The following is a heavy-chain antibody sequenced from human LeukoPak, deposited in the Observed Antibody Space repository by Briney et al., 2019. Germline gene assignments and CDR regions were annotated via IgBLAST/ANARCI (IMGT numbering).Heavy chain of an antibody. D-gene: IGHD3-10*01. CDR2: IRSKAYGGTT. CDR3: TRLRLEKRDYYGSGSYFDY. CDR1: GFTFGDYA. V-gene: IGHV3-49*04. J-gene: IGHJ4*02. Sequence: GGSLRLSCTASGFTFGDYAMSWVRQAPGKGLEWVGFIRSKAYGGTTEYAASVKGRFTISRDDSKSIAYLQMNSLKAEDTAVYHCTRLRLEKRDYYGSGSYFDYWGQGTLVTVSS.